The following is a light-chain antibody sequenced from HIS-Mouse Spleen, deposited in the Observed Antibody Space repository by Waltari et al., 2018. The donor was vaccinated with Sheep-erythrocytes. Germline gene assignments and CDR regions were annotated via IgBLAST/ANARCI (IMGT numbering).Light chain of an antibody. CDR3: QQYNSYSPLT. CDR2: KAS. J-gene: IGKJ4*01. CDR1: QRISSW. V-gene: IGKV1-5*03. Sequence: DIQMTQSPSTLSASVGARVTIPCRASQRISSWLAWYQQKPGKAPKLLIYKASSLESGVPSRFSGSGSGTEFTLTISSLQPDDFATYYCQQYNSYSPLTFGGGTKVEIK.